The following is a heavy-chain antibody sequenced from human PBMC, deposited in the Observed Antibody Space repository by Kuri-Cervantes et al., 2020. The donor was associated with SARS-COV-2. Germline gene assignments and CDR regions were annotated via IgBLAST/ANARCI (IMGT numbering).Heavy chain of an antibody. CDR3: ARGPSYGDYGWVRY. CDR2: ISSSSSTI. CDR1: GFTFSSYA. V-gene: IGHV3-48*02. Sequence: GGSLRLSCAASGFTFSSYAMSWVRQAPGKGLEWVSYISSSSSTIYYADSVKGRFTISRDNAKNSLYLQMNSLRDEDTAVYYCARGPSYGDYGWVRYWGQGTLVTVSS. D-gene: IGHD4-17*01. J-gene: IGHJ4*02.